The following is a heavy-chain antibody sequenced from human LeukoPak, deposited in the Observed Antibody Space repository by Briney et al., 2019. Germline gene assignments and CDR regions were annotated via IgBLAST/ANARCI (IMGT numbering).Heavy chain of an antibody. J-gene: IGHJ4*02. V-gene: IGHV4-39*01. Sequence: SETLSLTCTVSGGSISSSSFSWGWIRQPPGKGLEWIGSIYYSGSTYYNPSLKGRVTISVDTSENQFSLKLSSVTAADTAVYYCARSRKNDCTSTSCYTDYWGQGTLVTVSS. D-gene: IGHD2-2*02. CDR3: ARSRKNDCTSTSCYTDY. CDR1: GGSISSSSFS. CDR2: IYYSGST.